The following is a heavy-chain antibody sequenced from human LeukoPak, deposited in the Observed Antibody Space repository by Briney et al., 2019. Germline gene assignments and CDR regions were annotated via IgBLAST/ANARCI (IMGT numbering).Heavy chain of an antibody. CDR3: ARVGTYYRSLDS. V-gene: IGHV4-59*01. J-gene: IGHJ4*02. D-gene: IGHD3-10*01. Sequence: PSETLSLTCTVSGGSINDASWNWIRKPPGQGLEWIGYIYHSGGTKYNPSLKSRVTISLDPSKNQFSLKLSSVTAADTAVYYCARVGTYYRSLDSWGQGTLVTVSS. CDR2: IYHSGGT. CDR1: GGSINDAS.